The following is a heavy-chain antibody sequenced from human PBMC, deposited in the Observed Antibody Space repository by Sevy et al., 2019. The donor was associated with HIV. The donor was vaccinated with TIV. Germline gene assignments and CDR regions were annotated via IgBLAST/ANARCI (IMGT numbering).Heavy chain of an antibody. CDR2: IKSKADGGTP. CDR1: GFIFGNAW. V-gene: IGHV3-15*01. Sequence: GGCLRLSCGASGFIFGNAWMSWVRQAPGKGLEWVGRIKSKADGGTPDYAAPVKGTFTISRDDSINTLYLQMNSLRTDDTAVYYCGYSQYGYYYDYWGQGTLVTVSS. D-gene: IGHD2-15*01. CDR3: GYSQYGYYYDY. J-gene: IGHJ4*02.